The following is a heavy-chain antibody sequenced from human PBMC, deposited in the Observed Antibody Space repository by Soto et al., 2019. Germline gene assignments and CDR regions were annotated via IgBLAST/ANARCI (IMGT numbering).Heavy chain of an antibody. CDR3: ARVYSSSWTRNYYYGMDG. V-gene: IGHV1-2*02. CDR1: GYTFTGYY. Sequence: QVQLVQSGAEVKKPGASVKVSCKASGYTFTGYYMHWVRQAPGQGLEWMGWINPNSGGTNYAQKFQGRVTMTRDTSISTTYMELSRLRSDDTAVYYCARVYSSSWTRNYYYGMDGWGQGTTVTVSS. CDR2: INPNSGGT. J-gene: IGHJ6*02. D-gene: IGHD6-13*01.